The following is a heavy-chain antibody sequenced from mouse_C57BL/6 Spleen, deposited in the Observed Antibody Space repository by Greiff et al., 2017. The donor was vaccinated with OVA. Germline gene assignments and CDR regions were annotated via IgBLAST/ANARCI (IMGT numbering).Heavy chain of an antibody. CDR1: GFNIKDYY. Sequence: EVKVVESGAELVRPGASVKLSCTASGFNIKDYYMHWVKQRPEQGLEWIGRIDPEDGDTEYAPKFQGKATMTADTSSNTAYLQLSSLTSEDTAVYYCTPYGNYEGTWFAYWGQGTLVTVSA. J-gene: IGHJ3*01. CDR3: TPYGNYEGTWFAY. D-gene: IGHD2-1*01. V-gene: IGHV14-1*01. CDR2: IDPEDGDT.